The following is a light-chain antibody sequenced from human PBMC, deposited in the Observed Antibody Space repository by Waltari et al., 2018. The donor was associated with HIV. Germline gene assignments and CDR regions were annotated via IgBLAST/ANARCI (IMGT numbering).Light chain of an antibody. CDR3: SSYANPITRV. J-gene: IGLJ3*02. V-gene: IGLV2-14*03. Sequence: QSALTQPASVSGSPGQSITISCTGTNSDGGGYDYVSWYQQHPGKSPKLIISDVTDRPSGVSSRFSGSKSGNTASLTISGLQADDEADYYCSSYANPITRVFGGGTKLTVL. CDR1: NSDGGGYDY. CDR2: DVT.